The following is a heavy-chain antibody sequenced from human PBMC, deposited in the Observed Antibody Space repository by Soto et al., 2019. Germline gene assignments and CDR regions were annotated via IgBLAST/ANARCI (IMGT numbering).Heavy chain of an antibody. J-gene: IGHJ4*02. CDR1: GFTFSSYA. Sequence: PGGSLRLSCAASGFTFSSYAMSWVRQAPGKGLEWVSAISGSGGSTYYADSVKGRFTISRDNSKNTLYLQMNSLRAEDTAVYYCAKGDSSGYYYGLAFDYWGQGTLVTVSS. D-gene: IGHD3-22*01. CDR3: AKGDSSGYYYGLAFDY. V-gene: IGHV3-23*01. CDR2: ISGSGGST.